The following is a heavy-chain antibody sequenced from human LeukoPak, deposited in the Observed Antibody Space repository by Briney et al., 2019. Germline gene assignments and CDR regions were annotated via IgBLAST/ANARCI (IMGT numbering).Heavy chain of an antibody. CDR2: IIPILGIA. J-gene: IGHJ4*02. CDR3: ARAVWSIAVAAVFDY. V-gene: IGHV1-69*04. Sequence: ASVKVSCKASGGTFSSYAISWVRQAPGQGLEWMGRIIPILGIANYAQKFQGRVTITADKSTSTAYMELSSLRSEDTAVYYCARAVWSIAVAAVFDYWGQGTLATVSS. D-gene: IGHD6-19*01. CDR1: GGTFSSYA.